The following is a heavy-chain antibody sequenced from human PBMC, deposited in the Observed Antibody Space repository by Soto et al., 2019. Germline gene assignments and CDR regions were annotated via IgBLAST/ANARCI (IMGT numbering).Heavy chain of an antibody. CDR1: TTSISPAFC. CDR2: IYYSGTT. D-gene: IGHD2-15*01. CDR3: ATLPPRIVLVVTHTPT. V-gene: IGHV4-4*02. Sequence: SEPLTINAVASTTSISPAFCWTWVRQAPGKGLEWIGEIYYSGTTNYNPSLKSRLTISVDKSNNQFSLELTSVTAADTAIYYCATLPPRIVLVVTHTPTWG. J-gene: IGHJ5*01.